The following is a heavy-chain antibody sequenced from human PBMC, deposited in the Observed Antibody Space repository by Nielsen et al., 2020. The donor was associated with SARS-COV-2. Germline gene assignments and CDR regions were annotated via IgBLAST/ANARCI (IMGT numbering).Heavy chain of an antibody. J-gene: IGHJ6*02. V-gene: IGHV3-23*01. Sequence: GESLKISCAASGFTFSSYAMSWVRQVPGKGLEWVSAISGSGGSTYYADSVKGRFTISRDNSKNTLYLQMNSLRAEDTAVYYCANGAVAGSYYYGMDVWGQGTTVTVSS. CDR2: ISGSGGST. D-gene: IGHD6-19*01. CDR1: GFTFSSYA. CDR3: ANGAVAGSYYYGMDV.